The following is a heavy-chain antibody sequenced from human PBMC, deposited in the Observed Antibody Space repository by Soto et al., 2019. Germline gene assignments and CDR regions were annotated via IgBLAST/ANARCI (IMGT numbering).Heavy chain of an antibody. Sequence: GESLKISCAASGFTFSDYYMSWIRQAPGKGLEWVSYISSSGSTIYYADSVKGRFTISRDNAKNSLYLQMNSLRAEDTAVYYCARGTWTDIIHYWGQGTLVTVSS. CDR1: GFTFSDYY. V-gene: IGHV3-11*01. CDR3: ARGTWTDIIHY. J-gene: IGHJ4*02. D-gene: IGHD1-1*01. CDR2: ISSSGSTI.